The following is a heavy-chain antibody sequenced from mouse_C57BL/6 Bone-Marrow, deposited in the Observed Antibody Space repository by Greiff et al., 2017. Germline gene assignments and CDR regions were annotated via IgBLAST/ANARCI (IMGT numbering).Heavy chain of an antibody. CDR2: IDPSDSYT. D-gene: IGHD1-1*01. V-gene: IGHV1-50*01. CDR1: GYTFTSYW. CDR3: ARSKTVVPFDY. Sequence: QVQLQQPGAELVKPGASVKLSCKASGYTFTSYWMQWVKQRPGQGLEWIGEIDPSDSYTNYNQKFKGKATLTVDNSSSTAYMQLSSLTSEDSAVYYCARSKTVVPFDYWGQGTTLTVSS. J-gene: IGHJ2*01.